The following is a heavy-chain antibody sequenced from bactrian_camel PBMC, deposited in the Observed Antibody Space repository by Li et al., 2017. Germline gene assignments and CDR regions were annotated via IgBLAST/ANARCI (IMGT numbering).Heavy chain of an antibody. J-gene: IGHJ6*01. CDR2: VSGPNT. V-gene: IGHV3-3*01. Sequence: VQLVESGGGSVQAGGSLILSCSVSGYSDNGNCMAWFRQVPGNEREGLATVSGPNTLYADSVKGRFTISQNNDKNAGFLQMNSLTPEDTAMYYCAADPDRLSCLPPRAGRDWGQDFDYWGQGTQVTVS. CDR3: AADPDRLSCLPPRAGRDWGQDFDY. CDR1: GYSDNGNC. D-gene: IGHD4*01.